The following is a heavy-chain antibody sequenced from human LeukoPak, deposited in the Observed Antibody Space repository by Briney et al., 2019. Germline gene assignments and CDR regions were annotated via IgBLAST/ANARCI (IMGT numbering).Heavy chain of an antibody. D-gene: IGHD3-10*01. J-gene: IGHJ6*03. CDR2: IYSWGCA. Sequence: PSETLSVTCTVTGGSIISYFWSWIRQPPGKGLEWIGFIYSWGCANYNPSLKSRVTISVDTSKNQFSLKLSSVTAADTAVYYCAKTTMVRGVPYYYYCYMDVWGKGTTVTVSS. CDR1: GGSIISYF. CDR3: AKTTMVRGVPYYYYCYMDV. V-gene: IGHV4-59*12.